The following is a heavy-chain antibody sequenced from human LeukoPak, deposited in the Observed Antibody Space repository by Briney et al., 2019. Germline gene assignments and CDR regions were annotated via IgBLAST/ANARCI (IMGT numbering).Heavy chain of an antibody. J-gene: IGHJ4*02. CDR2: INAGNGNT. D-gene: IGHD3-22*01. CDR3: ATPHLYYDSSGYYW. Sequence: ASVKVSCKASGYTFTSYAMHWVRQTPGQRLEWMGWINAGNGNTKYSQKFQGRVTITRDTSASTAYMELSSLRSEDTAVYYCATPHLYYDSSGYYWWGQGTLVTVSS. V-gene: IGHV1-3*01. CDR1: GYTFTSYA.